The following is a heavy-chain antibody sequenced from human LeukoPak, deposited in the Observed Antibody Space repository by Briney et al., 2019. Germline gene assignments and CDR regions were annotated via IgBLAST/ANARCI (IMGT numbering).Heavy chain of an antibody. D-gene: IGHD3-10*01. CDR2: INHSGST. Sequence: SETLSLTCAVYGGSFSGYYWSWIRQPPGKGLEWIGEINHSGSTNYNPSLKSRVTISVDTSKNQFSLKLSSVTAADTAVYYCARLRGVTRRFDYWGQGTTVTVSS. CDR3: ARLRGVTRRFDY. CDR1: GGSFSGYY. V-gene: IGHV4-34*01. J-gene: IGHJ4*03.